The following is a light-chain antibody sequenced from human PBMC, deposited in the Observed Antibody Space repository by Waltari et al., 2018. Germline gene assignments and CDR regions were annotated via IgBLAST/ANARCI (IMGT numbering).Light chain of an antibody. CDR1: QVIISR. J-gene: IGKJ2*01. Sequence: TCRASQVIISRLAWYQQKPGKAPKLLIYTASTLQSGVPSRFSGSGSGTEFTLIITTLQPEDFATYFCLQAYSFPRTFGQGTKLEIK. CDR3: LQAYSFPRT. CDR2: TAS. V-gene: IGKV1-12*01.